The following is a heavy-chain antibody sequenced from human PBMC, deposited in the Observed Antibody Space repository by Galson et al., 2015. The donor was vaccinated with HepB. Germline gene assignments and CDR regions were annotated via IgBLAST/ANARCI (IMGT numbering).Heavy chain of an antibody. CDR2: IIPILGIA. CDR1: GGTFSSYA. V-gene: IGHV1-69*04. D-gene: IGHD5-24*01. Sequence: SVKVSCKASGGTFSSYAISWVRQAPGQGLEWMGRIIPILGIANYAQKFQGRVTITADKSTSTAYMELSSLRSEDTAVYYCARDLPDGYNPGGIYYYYGMDVWGQGTTVTVSS. J-gene: IGHJ6*02. CDR3: ARDLPDGYNPGGIYYYYGMDV.